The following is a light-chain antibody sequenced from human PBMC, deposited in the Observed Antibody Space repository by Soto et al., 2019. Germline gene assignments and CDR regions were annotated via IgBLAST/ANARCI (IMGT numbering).Light chain of an antibody. J-gene: IGKJ4*01. Sequence: DIQMTQSPSTLSASVGDRVTITCRASQSISSWLAWYQQKPGKVPKLLIYDASTLESGVPSRFRGSGSGTEFTLTISSLQPDDFATYYCQQYNNYMLTFGGGTKVEIK. V-gene: IGKV1-5*01. CDR3: QQYNNYMLT. CDR2: DAS. CDR1: QSISSW.